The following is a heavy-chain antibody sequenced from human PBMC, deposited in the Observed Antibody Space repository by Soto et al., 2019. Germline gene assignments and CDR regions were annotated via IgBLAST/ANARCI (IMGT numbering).Heavy chain of an antibody. V-gene: IGHV1-69*13. D-gene: IGHD2-15*01. CDR3: ARGCSGGSCYSPFYYYGMDV. Sequence: SVKVSCKASGGTFSSYAISWVRQAPGQGLEWMGGIIPIFGTANYAQKFQGRVTITADESTSTAYMELSSLRSEDTAVYYCARGCSGGSCYSPFYYYGMDVWGQGTTVTVS. J-gene: IGHJ6*02. CDR2: IIPIFGTA. CDR1: GGTFSSYA.